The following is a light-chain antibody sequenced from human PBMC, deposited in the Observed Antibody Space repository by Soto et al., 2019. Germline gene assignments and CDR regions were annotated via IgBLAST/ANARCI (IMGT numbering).Light chain of an antibody. V-gene: IGKV1-9*01. CDR1: QAISSH. Sequence: DIQLTQSPSFLSASVGGRVTITCRASQAISSHLAWYQQKPGKAPNLLIYGVSTLQSGVPSRFSGSGSGTQFTLTISSLQPEDFATYYCQQLNSYPLTFGPGTTVDIK. CDR2: GVS. J-gene: IGKJ3*01. CDR3: QQLNSYPLT.